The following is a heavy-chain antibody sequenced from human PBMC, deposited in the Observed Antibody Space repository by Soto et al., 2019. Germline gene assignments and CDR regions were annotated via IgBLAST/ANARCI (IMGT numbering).Heavy chain of an antibody. V-gene: IGHV3-23*01. J-gene: IGHJ4*02. CDR3: AKDRSRDGYNLD. CDR2: ISGSGGST. D-gene: IGHD5-12*01. Sequence: PGGSLRLSCAASGFTFSSYAMSWFRQAPGKGLEWVSAISGSGGSTYYADSVKGRFTISRDNSKNTLYLQMNSLRAEDTAVYYCAKDRSRDGYNLDWGQGTLVTVSS. CDR1: GFTFSSYA.